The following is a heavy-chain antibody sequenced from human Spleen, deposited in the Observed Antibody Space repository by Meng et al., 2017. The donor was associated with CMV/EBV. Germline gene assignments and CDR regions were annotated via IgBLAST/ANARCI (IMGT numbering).Heavy chain of an antibody. V-gene: IGHV2-5*02. D-gene: IGHD1-26*01. CDR3: APYEVELGYFDY. CDR1: GFSLSTSGVG. Sequence: QLHFNVSRPPLVNPTQTLTLTCTFSGFSLSTSGVGVGWIRQPPGKALEWLALIYWDDDKRYSPSLKSRLTITKDTSKNQVVLTMTNMDPVDTATYYCAPYEVELGYFDYWGQGTLVTVSS. CDR2: IYWDDDK. J-gene: IGHJ4*02.